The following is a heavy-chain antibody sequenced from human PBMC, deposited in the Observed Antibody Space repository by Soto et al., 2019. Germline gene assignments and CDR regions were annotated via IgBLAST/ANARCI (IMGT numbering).Heavy chain of an antibody. CDR3: ARGDPPLWFGE. Sequence: GGSLRLSCAVSGFTFSNYAMNWVRQAPGKGLEWVSGISGSGVSTYYAESVKGRFTISRDNSKNILFLQMNSLRAEDTAVYYCARGDPPLWFGEGGQGTTVTVSS. CDR2: ISGSGVST. CDR1: GFTFSNYA. V-gene: IGHV3-23*01. J-gene: IGHJ6*02. D-gene: IGHD3-10*01.